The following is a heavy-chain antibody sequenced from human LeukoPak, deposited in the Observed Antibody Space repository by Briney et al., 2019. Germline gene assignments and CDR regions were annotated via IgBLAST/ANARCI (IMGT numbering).Heavy chain of an antibody. D-gene: IGHD1-7*01. J-gene: IGHJ4*02. CDR1: GFTFSNSA. CDR2: LSDSATYT. CDR3: ARVNYVSSGWGAPFDH. V-gene: IGHV3-23*01. Sequence: HPGGSLRLSYAASGFTFSNSAMSWVRQAPGKGLEWVSTLSDSATYTYYADSVKGRFTISRDNAKNSLYLQINSLRAEDTAVYYCARVNYVSSGWGAPFDHWGQGTLVTVSS.